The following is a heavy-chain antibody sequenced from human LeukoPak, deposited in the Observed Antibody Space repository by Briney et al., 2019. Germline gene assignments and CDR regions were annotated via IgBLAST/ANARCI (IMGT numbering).Heavy chain of an antibody. CDR3: ARSSGDFTEYFQH. CDR1: GGSISSGGYS. CDR2: IYHSGST. Sequence: PSETLSLTCAVSGGSISSGGYSWSWIRQPPGKGLEWIEYIYHSGSTYYNPSLKSRVTISVDRSKNQFSLKLSSVTAADTAVCYCARSSGDFTEYFQHWGQGTLVTVSS. V-gene: IGHV4-30-2*01. D-gene: IGHD4-17*01. J-gene: IGHJ1*01.